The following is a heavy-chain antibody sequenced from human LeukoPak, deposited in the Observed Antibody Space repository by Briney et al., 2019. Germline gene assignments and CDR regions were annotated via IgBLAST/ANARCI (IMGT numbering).Heavy chain of an antibody. CDR2: IYYSGST. Sequence: SETLSLTCTASGASFSSSTYYWGWIRQPPGKGLEWIGSIYYSGSTYYNPSLKSRVTMSVDTSKNQFSLKLSSVTAADTAVYYCARHAGGIAAAGTRPFDYWGQGTLVTVSS. V-gene: IGHV4-39*01. J-gene: IGHJ4*02. D-gene: IGHD6-13*01. CDR3: ARHAGGIAAAGTRPFDY. CDR1: GASFSSSTYY.